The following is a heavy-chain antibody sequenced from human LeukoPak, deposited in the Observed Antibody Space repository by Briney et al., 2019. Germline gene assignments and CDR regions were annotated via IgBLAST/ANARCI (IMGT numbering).Heavy chain of an antibody. CDR2: IHYSEST. V-gene: IGHV4-59*01. J-gene: IGHJ6*02. CDR1: GGPIXSXY. D-gene: IGHD6-13*01. Sequence: SETXXLTCXVSGGPIXSXYWSXVXQXXGXGXEWXGNIHYSESTNFNPSLKSRVAIAVDTSKNQFSLSMRSVTAADTAVYYCARVSAAGMEFHYGMDVWGQGTTVFVSS. CDR3: ARVSAAGMEFHYGMDV.